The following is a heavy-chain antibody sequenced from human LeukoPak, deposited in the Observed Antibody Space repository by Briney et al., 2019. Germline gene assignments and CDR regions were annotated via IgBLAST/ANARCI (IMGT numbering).Heavy chain of an antibody. Sequence: SVKVSCKASGFALINSAVQWVRQARGQRLEWVGWIIVGSGQTRYAQKFQERVTITRDMSTSTAFLELSSLRSEDSAVYYCAAGDTLVRGVIIPFAPWGQGILVTVSS. D-gene: IGHD3-10*01. CDR1: GFALINSA. CDR2: IIVGSGQT. J-gene: IGHJ5*02. V-gene: IGHV1-58*01. CDR3: AAGDTLVRGVIIPFAP.